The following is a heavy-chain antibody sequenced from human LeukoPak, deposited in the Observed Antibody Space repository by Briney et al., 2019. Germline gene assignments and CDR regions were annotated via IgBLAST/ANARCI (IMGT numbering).Heavy chain of an antibody. CDR3: ARDGAGTFDY. Sequence: GGSLRLSCAASGFTFSSHWMSWVRQAPGKGLEWVANIKQDGSERYYVDSVKGRFTISRDYAKNSVYLQMDSLRAEDTAVYYCARDGAGTFDYWGQGTLVTVSS. CDR1: GFTFSSHW. CDR2: IKQDGSER. J-gene: IGHJ4*02. V-gene: IGHV3-7*01. D-gene: IGHD6-13*01.